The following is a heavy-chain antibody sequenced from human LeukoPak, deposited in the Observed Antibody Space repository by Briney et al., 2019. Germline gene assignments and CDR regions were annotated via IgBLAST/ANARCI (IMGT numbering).Heavy chain of an antibody. Sequence: ASVKVSCKASGYTFTSYGISWVRQAPGQGLEWMGWISAYNGNTNYAQKLQGRVTMTTDTSTSTAYMELRSLRSDDTAVYYCAREGYYDSSGYWVEYGMDVWGQGTTVTVSS. J-gene: IGHJ6*02. D-gene: IGHD3-22*01. CDR2: ISAYNGNT. CDR3: AREGYYDSSGYWVEYGMDV. CDR1: GYTFTSYG. V-gene: IGHV1-18*01.